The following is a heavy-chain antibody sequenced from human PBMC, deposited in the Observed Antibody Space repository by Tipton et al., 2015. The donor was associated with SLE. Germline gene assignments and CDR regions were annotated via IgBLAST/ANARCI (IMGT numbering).Heavy chain of an antibody. CDR1: GGSFSGYY. CDR3: ARAGPGNDFQH. J-gene: IGHJ1*01. Sequence: TLSLTCAVYGGSFSGYYWSWIRQPPGKGLEWIGEINHSGSTNYNPSLKSRVTISVDTSKNQFSLKLSSVTAAGTAVYYCARAGPGNDFQHWGQGTLVIVSS. V-gene: IGHV4-34*01. D-gene: IGHD1-26*01. CDR2: INHSGST.